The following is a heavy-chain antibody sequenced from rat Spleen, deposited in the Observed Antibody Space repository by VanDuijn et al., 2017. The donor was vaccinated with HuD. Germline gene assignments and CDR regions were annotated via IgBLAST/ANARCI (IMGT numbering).Heavy chain of an antibody. CDR1: GNTITSGYD. CDR2: ISNSGST. V-gene: IGHV3-4*01. D-gene: IGHD1-1*01. CDR3: ARWDYYSPRWYFDF. Sequence: EIQLQESGPGLVKPSQSFSLTCSVTGNTITSGYDWSWIRKFPGNKMEWMGYISNSGSTNYNPSLKSRISITRDTSKNQFFLQVTSVSTEDTATYFCARWDYYSPRWYFDFWGPGTMVTVSS. J-gene: IGHJ1*01.